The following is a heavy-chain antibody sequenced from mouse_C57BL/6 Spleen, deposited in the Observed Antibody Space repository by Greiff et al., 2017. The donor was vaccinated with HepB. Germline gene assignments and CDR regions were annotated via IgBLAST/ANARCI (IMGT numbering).Heavy chain of an antibody. J-gene: IGHJ4*01. V-gene: IGHV1-62-2*01. CDR3: ARHESHYYGSSYDYYAMDY. Sequence: QVQLQQSGAELVKPGASVKLSCKASGYTFTEYTIHWVKQRSGQGLEWIGWFYPGSGSIKYNEKFKDKATLTADKSSSTVYMERSRLTSEDSAVYFCARHESHYYGSSYDYYAMDYWGQGTSVTVSS. CDR2: FYPGSGSI. D-gene: IGHD1-1*01. CDR1: GYTFTEYT.